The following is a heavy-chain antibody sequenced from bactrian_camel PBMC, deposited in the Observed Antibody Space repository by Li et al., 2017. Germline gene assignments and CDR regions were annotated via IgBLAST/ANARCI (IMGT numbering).Heavy chain of an antibody. J-gene: IGHJ6*01. CDR1: GFTFSSYA. D-gene: IGHD1*01. V-gene: IGHV3S31*01. Sequence: DVQLVESGGGLVQPGGSLRLSCAAAGFTFSSYAMSWVRQAPGKGLEWVSSINFGGDRTYYTDSVKGRFTISQDNAKATMYLQMNSLKPEGTAFYYCAADWLAARRCPAPLFGYWGPGTQVTVS. CDR3: AADWLAARRCPAPLFGY. CDR2: INFGGDRT.